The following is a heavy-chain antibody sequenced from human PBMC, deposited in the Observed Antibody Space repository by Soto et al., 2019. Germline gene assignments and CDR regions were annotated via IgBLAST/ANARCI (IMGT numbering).Heavy chain of an antibody. D-gene: IGHD3-16*02. CDR1: GGSISSSSYY. CDR2: IYYSGST. J-gene: IGHJ4*02. Sequence: QLQLQESGPGLVKPSETLSLTCTVSGGSISSSSYYWGWIRQPPGKGLEGIGSIYYSGSTYYNPSLKSPVTISSDTSNNQFSLKLGSATAADTAVYYCARDVFGDYIWGSYRPFDYWGQGTLVTVSS. V-gene: IGHV4-39*07. CDR3: ARDVFGDYIWGSYRPFDY.